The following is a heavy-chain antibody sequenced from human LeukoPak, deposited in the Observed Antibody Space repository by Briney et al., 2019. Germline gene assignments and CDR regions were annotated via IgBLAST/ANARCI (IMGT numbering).Heavy chain of an antibody. Sequence: SETLPLTCAVEGVSFSGYYWTWVRQTPEKGVEWVGEMNTSGRTSYNPSLNTPVTISVDTSKTQSSLKLSSVTAADPAVYYCARGRQDVTMIVVVMTAVSYYLDVWGKGTTVTVS. D-gene: IGHD3-22*01. CDR3: ARGRQDVTMIVVVMTAVSYYLDV. CDR1: GVSFSGYY. J-gene: IGHJ6*03. CDR2: MNTSGRT. V-gene: IGHV4-34*01.